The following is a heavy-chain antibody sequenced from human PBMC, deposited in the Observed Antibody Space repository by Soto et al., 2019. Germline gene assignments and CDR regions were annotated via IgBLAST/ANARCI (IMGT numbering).Heavy chain of an antibody. CDR1: GGSISSSSYY. CDR3: ARGQGSMIVNLYYFDY. V-gene: IGHV4-39*01. J-gene: IGHJ4*02. D-gene: IGHD3-22*01. CDR2: IYYSGST. Sequence: SETLSLTCTVSGGSISSSSYYWGWIRQPPGKGLEWIGSIYYSGSTYYNPSLKSRVTISVDTSKNQFSLKLSSVTAADTAVYYCARGQGSMIVNLYYFDYWGQGTLVTVSS.